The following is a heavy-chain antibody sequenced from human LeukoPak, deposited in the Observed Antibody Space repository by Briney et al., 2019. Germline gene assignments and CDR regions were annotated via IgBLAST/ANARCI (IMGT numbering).Heavy chain of an antibody. D-gene: IGHD4-17*01. CDR3: ARDRSFYGDPVQN. V-gene: IGHV3-21*01. J-gene: IGHJ4*02. CDR1: GFTFSSYA. Sequence: PGGSLRLSCAASGFTFSSYAMSWVRQAPGKGLEWVSSISSSSSYIYYADSVKGRFTISRDNAKNSLYLQMNSLRADATAVYYCARDRSFYGDPVQNWGQGTLVTVSS. CDR2: ISSSSSYI.